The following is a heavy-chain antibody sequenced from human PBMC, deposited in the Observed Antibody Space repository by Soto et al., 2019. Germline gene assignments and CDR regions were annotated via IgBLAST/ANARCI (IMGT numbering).Heavy chain of an antibody. J-gene: IGHJ3*02. V-gene: IGHV3-23*01. D-gene: IGHD3-22*01. CDR1: GFTFSSYA. CDR3: AKDTDPYYYDSRRAFDI. CDR2: ISGSGGST. Sequence: PGGSLRLSCAASGFTFSSYAMSWVRQAPGKGLEWVSAISGSGGSTYYADSVKGRFTISRDNSKNTLYLQMNSLRAEDTAVYYCAKDTDPYYYDSRRAFDIWGQGTMVTVSS.